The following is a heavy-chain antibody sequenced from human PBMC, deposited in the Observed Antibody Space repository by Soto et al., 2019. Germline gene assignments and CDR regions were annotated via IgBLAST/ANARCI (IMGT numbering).Heavy chain of an antibody. Sequence: ASVKVSCKASGYTFPSHGISRVRQAPGQALEWMGWISAYNGNTNYAQKLQGRVTMTTNTSTSKAYMELRTLRSDDTAVYDCARDAGAINWSPTRAFDYWGQGTLVTVSS. CDR1: GYTFPSHG. V-gene: IGHV1-18*01. CDR2: ISAYNGNT. J-gene: IGHJ4*02. D-gene: IGHD1-20*01. CDR3: ARDAGAINWSPTRAFDY.